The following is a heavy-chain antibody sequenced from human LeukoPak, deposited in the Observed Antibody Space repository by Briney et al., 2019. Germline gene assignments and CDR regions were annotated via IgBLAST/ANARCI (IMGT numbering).Heavy chain of an antibody. CDR1: GFTFSDYY. CDR2: ISSSGTTI. D-gene: IGHD2-15*01. V-gene: IGHV3-11*01. Sequence: PGGSLRLSCAASGFTFSDYYMSWIRQAPGKGLEWISHISSSGTTIYNADSVKGRFTISRDNAKKLLFLRMNSLRAEDTAVYYCARDPYCSGGYCCRFGWFDPWGQGTLVTVSS. J-gene: IGHJ5*02. CDR3: ARDPYCSGGYCCRFGWFDP.